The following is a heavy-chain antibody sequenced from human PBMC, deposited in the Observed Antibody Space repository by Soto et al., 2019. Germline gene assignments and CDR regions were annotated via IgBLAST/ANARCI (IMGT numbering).Heavy chain of an antibody. V-gene: IGHV4-30-2*01. CDR2: IYHSGST. CDR1: GGSISSGGYS. J-gene: IGHJ5*02. CDR3: ARVPDR. D-gene: IGHD2-2*01. Sequence: SETLSLTCAVSGGSISSGGYSWSWIRQPPGKGLEWIGYIYHSGSTYYNPSLKGRVTIPVDRSKNQFSLKLSSVTAADTAVYYCARVPDRWGQGTLVTVSS.